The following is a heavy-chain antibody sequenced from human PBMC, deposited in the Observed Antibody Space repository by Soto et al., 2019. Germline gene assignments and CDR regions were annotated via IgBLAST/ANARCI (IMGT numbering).Heavy chain of an antibody. D-gene: IGHD3-9*01. CDR2: IYPGDSDT. CDR3: ARGKPRYFDWLLYGDLDY. Sequence: PGESLKISCKGSGYSFTSYWIGWVRQMPGKGLEWMGIIYPGDSDTRYSPSFQGQVTISADKSISTAYLQWSSLKASDTAMYYCARGKPRYFDWLLYGDLDYWGQGTLVTVSS. J-gene: IGHJ4*02. CDR1: GYSFTSYW. V-gene: IGHV5-51*01.